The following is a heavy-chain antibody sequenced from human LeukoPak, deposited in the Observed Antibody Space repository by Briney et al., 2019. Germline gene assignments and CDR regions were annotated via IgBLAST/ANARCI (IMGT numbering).Heavy chain of an antibody. Sequence: GRSLRLSCAASGFTFSSYGMHWVRQAPGKGLEWVAVIWYDGSNKYCADSVKGRFTISRDDSKNTLYLQMNSLRAEDTAVYYCARDFSLAVAGTGYWGQGTLVTVSS. CDR3: ARDFSLAVAGTGY. J-gene: IGHJ4*02. CDR2: IWYDGSNK. V-gene: IGHV3-33*01. CDR1: GFTFSSYG. D-gene: IGHD6-19*01.